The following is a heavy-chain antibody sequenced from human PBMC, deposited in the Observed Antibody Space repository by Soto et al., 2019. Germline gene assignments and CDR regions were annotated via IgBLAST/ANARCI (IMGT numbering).Heavy chain of an antibody. CDR1: RDSINRAEY. Sequence: WENPDLTSAVYRDSINRAEYWDYVCRSPGKGLEWIGSIYSTGNTYYNPSLNSQVTISVDTSKNQFSLNVISVTAADTAVYYCRRSSRYSTDVWGQGTTVTVSS. CDR2: IYSTGNT. J-gene: IGHJ6*02. D-gene: IGHD6-13*01. CDR3: RRSSRYSTDV. V-gene: IGHV4-38-2*01.